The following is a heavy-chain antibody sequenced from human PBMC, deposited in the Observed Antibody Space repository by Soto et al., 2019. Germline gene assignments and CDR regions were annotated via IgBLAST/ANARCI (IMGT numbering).Heavy chain of an antibody. V-gene: IGHV3-23*01. D-gene: IGHD6-13*01. CDR3: AKDGATAGIHYYGMDI. J-gene: IGHJ6*02. CDR2: IGRGGDT. CDR1: GFTLTSYG. Sequence: GGSLRLSCEVSGFTLTSYGMNWVRQAPDKGLEWVSTIGRGGDTFYADSVRGRFTISRDNSKNTLFLQMNSLRAEVTALYFCAKDGATAGIHYYGMDIWGQGTTVTVSS.